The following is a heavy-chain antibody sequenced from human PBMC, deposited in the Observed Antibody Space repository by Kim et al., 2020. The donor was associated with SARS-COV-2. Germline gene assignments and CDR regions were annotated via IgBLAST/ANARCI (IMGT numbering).Heavy chain of an antibody. CDR3: ARDGRGSGYYCHFDY. J-gene: IGHJ4*02. Sequence: SVKVSCKASGGTFSSYAISWVRQAPGQGLEWMGGIIPIFGTANYAQKFQGRVTITADESTSTAYMELSSLRSEDTAVYYCARDGRGSGYYCHFDYWGQGTLVTVSS. V-gene: IGHV1-69*13. CDR1: GGTFSSYA. D-gene: IGHD3-22*01. CDR2: IIPIFGTA.